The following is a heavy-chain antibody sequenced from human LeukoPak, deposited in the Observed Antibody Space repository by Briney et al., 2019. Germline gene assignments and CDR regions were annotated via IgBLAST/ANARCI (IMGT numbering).Heavy chain of an antibody. V-gene: IGHV3-30*18. Sequence: GGSLRLSCEASGFTFSIYGMHWVRQTPGKGLEWVAVISSDASNKYYADSVKGRFTISRDNSKNTLYLQMNSLRAEDTAVYYCAKGYSSSLVTLGIFDYWGQGTLVTVSS. CDR3: AKGYSSSLVTLGIFDY. D-gene: IGHD6-13*01. CDR2: ISSDASNK. J-gene: IGHJ4*02. CDR1: GFTFSIYG.